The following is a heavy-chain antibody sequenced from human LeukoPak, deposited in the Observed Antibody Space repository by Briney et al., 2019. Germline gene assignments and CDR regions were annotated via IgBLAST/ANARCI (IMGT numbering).Heavy chain of an antibody. V-gene: IGHV3-33*01. CDR3: AREGGTVVTPGEDAFDI. Sequence: GRSLRLSCAASGFTFSSYGMHWVRQAPGKGLEWVAVIWYDGSNKYYADSVKGRFTISRDNSKNTLYLQMNSLRAEDTAVYYCAREGGTVVTPGEDAFDIWGQGTMVTVSS. CDR1: GFTFSSYG. CDR2: IWYDGSNK. J-gene: IGHJ3*02. D-gene: IGHD4-23*01.